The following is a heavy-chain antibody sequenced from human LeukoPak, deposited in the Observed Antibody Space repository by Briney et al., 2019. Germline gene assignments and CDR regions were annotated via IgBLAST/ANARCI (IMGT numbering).Heavy chain of an antibody. CDR3: AKSGRYSSGWYSY. D-gene: IGHD6-19*01. CDR1: GFTFSSYA. J-gene: IGHJ4*02. Sequence: GGSLRLSCAASGFTFSSYAMSWVRQAPGRGLEWVSAISGSGGSTYYADSVKGRFTISRDNSKNTLYLQMNSLRAEDTAVYYCAKSGRYSSGWYSYWGQGTLVTVSS. V-gene: IGHV3-23*01. CDR2: ISGSGGST.